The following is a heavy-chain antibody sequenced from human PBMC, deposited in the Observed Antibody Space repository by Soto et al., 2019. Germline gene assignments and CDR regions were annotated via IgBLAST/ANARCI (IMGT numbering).Heavy chain of an antibody. D-gene: IGHD6-13*01. Sequence: SETLSLTCTVSGGSMRNYFWTWIRQPAGKGLEWIGYIHYSGTTSFYPSYNPSLRSRVTISEDTSKNQFSLKLLSVTTADTAVYFCAAGEASSRNLAPYYLDFWGQGTLVTVSS. CDR3: AAGEASSRNLAPYYLDF. V-gene: IGHV4-59*01. J-gene: IGHJ4*02. CDR1: GGSMRNYF. CDR2: IHYSGTT.